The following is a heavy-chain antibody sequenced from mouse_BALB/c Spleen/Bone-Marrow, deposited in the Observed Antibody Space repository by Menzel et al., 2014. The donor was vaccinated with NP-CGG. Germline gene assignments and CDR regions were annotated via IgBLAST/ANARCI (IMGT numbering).Heavy chain of an antibody. V-gene: IGHV1-31*01. D-gene: IGHD1-1*01. CDR3: AREGYGSSYGFAY. Sequence: EVKLEESGPELVKPGASMKISRKASGYSFAGYTMNWVKQSHGKNLEWIGLINPYNGGSSYNQKFKGKATLTVDKSSSTAYMELLSLTSEDSAVYYCAREGYGSSYGFAYWGQGTLVTVSA. J-gene: IGHJ3*01. CDR1: GYSFAGYT. CDR2: INPYNGGS.